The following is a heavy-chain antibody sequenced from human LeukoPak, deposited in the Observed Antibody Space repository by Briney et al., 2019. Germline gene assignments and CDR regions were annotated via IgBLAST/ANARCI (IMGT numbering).Heavy chain of an antibody. Sequence: ASVKVSCKASGYTFTNYGISWVRQAPGQGLEWMGWISAYSGNTNYAQKIQGRVTMTTDTSTSTAYMELRSLRSDDTAVYYCXRDPPYSGYDLDPYYYGMDVWGQGTTVTVSS. CDR1: GYTFTNYG. D-gene: IGHD5-12*01. CDR2: ISAYSGNT. J-gene: IGHJ6*02. CDR3: XRDPPYSGYDLDPYYYGMDV. V-gene: IGHV1-18*01.